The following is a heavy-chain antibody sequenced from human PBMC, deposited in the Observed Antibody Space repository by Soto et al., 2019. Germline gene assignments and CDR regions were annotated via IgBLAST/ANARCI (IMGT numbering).Heavy chain of an antibody. CDR1: GYTFTSYG. V-gene: IGHV1-18*01. D-gene: IGHD1-26*01. CDR3: ARDRWSVSYPERNWFDP. Sequence: QVQLVQSGAEVKKPGASVKVSCKASGYTFTSYGISWVRQAPGQGLEWMGWISAYNGNTNYAQKHKGRVTMTTDTYTSTAYMELRSLRSDDTAVYYCARDRWSVSYPERNWFDPWGQGTLVTVSS. J-gene: IGHJ5*02. CDR2: ISAYNGNT.